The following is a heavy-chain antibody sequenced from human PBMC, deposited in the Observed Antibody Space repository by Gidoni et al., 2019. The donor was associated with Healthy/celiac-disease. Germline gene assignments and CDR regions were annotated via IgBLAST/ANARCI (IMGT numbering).Heavy chain of an antibody. J-gene: IGHJ2*01. V-gene: IGHV5-10-1*01. D-gene: IGHD3-22*01. Sequence: GSGYSFTSYWISWVRQMPGKGLEWMGRIDPSDSYTNYSPSFQGHVTISADKSISTAYLQWSSLKASDTAMYYCARHPHYYDSSGYLDLYWYFDLWGRGTLVTVSS. CDR3: ARHPHYYDSSGYLDLYWYFDL. CDR2: IDPSDSYT. CDR1: GYSFTSYW.